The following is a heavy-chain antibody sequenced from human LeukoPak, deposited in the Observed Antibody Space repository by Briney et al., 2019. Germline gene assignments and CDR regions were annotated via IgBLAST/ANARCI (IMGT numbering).Heavy chain of an antibody. D-gene: IGHD2-2*02. CDR2: IIPIFGTA. CDR3: AREEPAAIDWFDP. Sequence: SVKVSCKASGGTFSRYAISWVRQAPGQGLEWMGGIIPIFGTANYAQKFQGRVTITADESTSTAYMELSSLRSEDTAVYYCAREEPAAIDWFDPWGQGTLVTVSS. CDR1: GGTFSRYA. J-gene: IGHJ5*02. V-gene: IGHV1-69*01.